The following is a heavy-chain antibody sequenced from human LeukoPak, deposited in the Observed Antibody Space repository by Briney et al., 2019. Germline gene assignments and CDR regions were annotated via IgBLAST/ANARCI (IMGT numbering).Heavy chain of an antibody. CDR3: AKEDLQWLRPNGALTPDY. D-gene: IGHD6-19*01. J-gene: IGHJ4*02. CDR2: IPGSGGRT. Sequence: PGGSLRLSCAASGFTFSRYAMRWVRQAPGKGLQCVSGIPGSGGRTYYADSVKGRFTISRDNSKNTLFLQMNSLRAEDTAVYYCAKEDLQWLRPNGALTPDYWGQGTLVTVSS. CDR1: GFTFSRYA. V-gene: IGHV3-23*01.